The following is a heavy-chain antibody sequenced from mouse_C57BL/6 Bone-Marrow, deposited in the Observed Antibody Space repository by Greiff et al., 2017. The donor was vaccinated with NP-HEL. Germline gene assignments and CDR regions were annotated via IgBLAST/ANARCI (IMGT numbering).Heavy chain of an antibody. V-gene: IGHV5-6*01. CDR1: GFTFSSYG. Sequence: EVNVVESGGDLVKPGGSLKLSCAASGFTFSSYGMSWVRQTPDKRLEWVATISSGGSYTYYTDSVKGRFPISRDNAKNTLYLQMSCLKSEDTAMYYCATYYSNSVYYAMDYWGQGTSVTVSS. D-gene: IGHD2-5*01. CDR2: ISSGGSYT. CDR3: ATYYSNSVYYAMDY. J-gene: IGHJ4*01.